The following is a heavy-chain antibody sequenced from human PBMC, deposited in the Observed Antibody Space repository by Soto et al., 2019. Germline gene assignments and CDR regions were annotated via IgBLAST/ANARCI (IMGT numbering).Heavy chain of an antibody. Sequence: GGSLRLSCAASGFNFSTFDMTWVRQAPGKGLEWVSLIRGVAGSTHYPDSVKGRFTISKDNSNNMLYLEMNSLRADDTAVYFCVKGAWLDYWGQGNTGHRLL. V-gene: IGHV3-23*01. CDR3: VKGAWLDY. J-gene: IGHJ4*02. CDR2: IRGVAGST. CDR1: GFNFSTFD.